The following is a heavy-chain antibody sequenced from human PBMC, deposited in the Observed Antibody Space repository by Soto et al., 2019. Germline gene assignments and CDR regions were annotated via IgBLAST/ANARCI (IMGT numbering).Heavy chain of an antibody. V-gene: IGHV3-23*01. CDR2: ISGSGGSA. D-gene: IGHD5-18*01. CDR3: AKLQAYGYVPGAYFEY. CDR1: GFTFSSYA. J-gene: IGHJ4*02. Sequence: GSLRLSCAASGFTFSSYAMSWVRQAPGKGLEWVSAISGSGGSADYVDSVKGRFTISRDNSKNTLYLQMNSLRAEDTAVYYCAKLQAYGYVPGAYFEYWGQVTLVTVSS.